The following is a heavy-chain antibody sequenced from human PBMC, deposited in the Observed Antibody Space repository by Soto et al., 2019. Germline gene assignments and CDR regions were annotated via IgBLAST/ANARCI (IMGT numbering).Heavy chain of an antibody. V-gene: IGHV1-69*02. CDR3: ARGPLVVLNYFES. J-gene: IGHJ4*02. CDR2: IFPLTDIP. CDR1: GGTFRNYP. Sequence: QVQLVQSGTEVKKPGSSVKVSCKASGGTFRNYPINWVRQAPGQGLEWMGSIFPLTDIPDYAQNFQARLTISADKSRSKAYMELRSLTSDDTAMYFGARGPLVVLNYFESWGQGTLVTVSS.